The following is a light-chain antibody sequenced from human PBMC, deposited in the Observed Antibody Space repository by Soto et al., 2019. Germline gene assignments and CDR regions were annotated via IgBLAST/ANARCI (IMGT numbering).Light chain of an antibody. CDR1: QSVSSY. CDR3: QQRSNA. V-gene: IGKV3-11*01. CDR2: EAS. Sequence: EIVLTQSPATLSLSPGERATLSCRASQSVSSYLAGYQQKPGQAPRLLIYEASNRATGIPARFSGSGSGTDFTLTISSLEPEDFAVYYCQQRSNAFGPGTKVDIK. J-gene: IGKJ3*01.